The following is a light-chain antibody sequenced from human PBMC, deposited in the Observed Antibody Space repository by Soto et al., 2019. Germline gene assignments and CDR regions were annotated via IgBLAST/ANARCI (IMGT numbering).Light chain of an antibody. J-gene: IGKJ4*01. Sequence: DIQMTQSPSSLSASVGDRVTISCRASQGINNDLGWYQQKPGKAPKRLIYEASTLQSGVPSRFSGSGSGTEFTLTISSLQPEDFATYYCLKHNDYPRTFGGGTQVAIK. CDR2: EAS. CDR1: QGINND. V-gene: IGKV1-17*01. CDR3: LKHNDYPRT.